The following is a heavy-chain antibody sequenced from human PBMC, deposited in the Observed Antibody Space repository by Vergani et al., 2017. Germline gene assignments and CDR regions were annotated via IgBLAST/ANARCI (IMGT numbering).Heavy chain of an antibody. Sequence: QVQLVQSGAEVKKPGSSVKVSCKASGGTFSSYAISWVRQAPGQGLEWMGGIIPIFCTANYAQKFQGRVTITADESTSTAYMELSSLRSEDTAVYYCARDLVPQGSNPRQTVDDYWGQGTLVTVSS. CDR1: GGTFSSYA. J-gene: IGHJ4*02. V-gene: IGHV1-69*01. CDR2: IIPIFCTA. D-gene: IGHD1-26*01. CDR3: ARDLVPQGSNPRQTVDDY.